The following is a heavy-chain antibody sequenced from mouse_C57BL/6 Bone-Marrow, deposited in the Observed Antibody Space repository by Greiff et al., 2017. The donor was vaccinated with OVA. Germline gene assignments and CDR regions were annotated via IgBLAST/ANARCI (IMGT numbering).Heavy chain of an antibody. CDR1: GFTFSSYA. J-gene: IGHJ2*01. Sequence: EVMLVESGGGLVKPGGSLKLSCAASGFTFSSYAMSWVRQTPEKRLEWVATISDGGSYTYYPDNVKGRFTISRDNAKNNLYLQMSHLKSEDTAMYYCAREGEVYDYDGVDYWGQGTTLTVSS. CDR2: ISDGGSYT. D-gene: IGHD2-4*01. CDR3: AREGEVYDYDGVDY. V-gene: IGHV5-4*01.